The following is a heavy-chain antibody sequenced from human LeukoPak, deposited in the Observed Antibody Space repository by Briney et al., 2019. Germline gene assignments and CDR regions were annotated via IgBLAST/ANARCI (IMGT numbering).Heavy chain of an antibody. CDR3: ARDRRDGYNPYYFDY. J-gene: IGHJ4*02. CDR1: GYTFTGYY. CDR2: INPNSGGT. Sequence: ASVKVSCKASGYTFTGYYMHWVRQAPGQGLEWMGWINPNSGGTNYAQKFQGRVTMTRDTSISTAYMELSRLRSDDTAVYYCARDRRDGYNPYYFDYWGQGTLVIVSS. V-gene: IGHV1-2*02. D-gene: IGHD5-24*01.